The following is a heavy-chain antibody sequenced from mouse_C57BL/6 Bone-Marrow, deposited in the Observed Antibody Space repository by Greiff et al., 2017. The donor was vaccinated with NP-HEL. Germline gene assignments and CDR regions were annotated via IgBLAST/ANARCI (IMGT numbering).Heavy chain of an antibody. CDR2: IDPANGNT. V-gene: IGHV14-3*01. D-gene: IGHD1-1*01. CDR1: GFNIKNTY. Sequence: VQLKESVAELVRPGASVKLSCTASGFNIKNTYMHWVKQRPEQGLEWIGRIDPANGNTKYAPKFQGKATITADTSSNTAYLQLSSLTSEDTAIYYCASSHYYGSSLDYWGQGTTLTVSS. J-gene: IGHJ2*01. CDR3: ASSHYYGSSLDY.